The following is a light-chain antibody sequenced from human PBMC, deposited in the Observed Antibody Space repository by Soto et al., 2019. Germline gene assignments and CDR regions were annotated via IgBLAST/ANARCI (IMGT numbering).Light chain of an antibody. V-gene: IGKV1-39*01. CDR1: QNIAEF. Sequence: DVQMTQSPSSLSASIGDRVTLTCRASQNIAEFFNWYQVKSDKGPKLLIYGTSTLQSGVPSRFSGGGSGTEFTLTISNLHPEDFAVYYCQQFYSPVLSFGGGTRVELK. J-gene: IGKJ4*01. CDR2: GTS. CDR3: QQFYSPVLS.